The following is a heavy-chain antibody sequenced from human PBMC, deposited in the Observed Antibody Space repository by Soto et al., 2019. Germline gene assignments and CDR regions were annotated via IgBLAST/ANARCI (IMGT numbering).Heavy chain of an antibody. CDR1: GFTFSSYG. V-gene: IGHV3-30*18. CDR3: AKAREYYDFWSGPNYYYGMDV. D-gene: IGHD3-3*01. Sequence: QVQLVESGGGVVQPGRSLRLSCAASGFTFSSYGMHWVRQAPGKGLEWVAVISYDGSNKYYADSVKGRFTISRDNSKNTLYLQMNSLRAEDTAVYYCAKAREYYDFWSGPNYYYGMDVW. J-gene: IGHJ6*01. CDR2: ISYDGSNK.